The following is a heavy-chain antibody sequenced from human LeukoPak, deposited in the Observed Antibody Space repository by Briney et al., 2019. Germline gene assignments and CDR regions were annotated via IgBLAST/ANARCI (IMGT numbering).Heavy chain of an antibody. CDR2: IYTSGST. CDR3: ASGYYYDSSGYYVAFDI. CDR1: GGSISSYY. Sequence: SETLSLTCTVSGGSISSYYWSWIRQPAGKGLEWIGRIYTSGSTNYNPSLKSRVTISVDTSKNQFSLKLSSVTAADTAVYYCASGYYYDSSGYYVAFDIWGQGTMVTVSS. V-gene: IGHV4-4*07. D-gene: IGHD3-22*01. J-gene: IGHJ3*02.